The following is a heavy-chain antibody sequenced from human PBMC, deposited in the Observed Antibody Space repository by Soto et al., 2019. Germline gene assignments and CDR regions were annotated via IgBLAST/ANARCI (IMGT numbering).Heavy chain of an antibody. CDR1: GGSISSYY. D-gene: IGHD6-13*01. V-gene: IGHV4-59*01. CDR2: IYYSGST. CDR3: ARGRAAAGGDFDY. J-gene: IGHJ4*02. Sequence: KTSETLSLTCTVSGGSISSYYWSWIRQPPGKGLEWIGYIYYSGSTNYNPSLKSRVTISVDTSKNQFSLKLSSVTAADTAVYYCARGRAAAGGDFDYWGQGTRVTVSS.